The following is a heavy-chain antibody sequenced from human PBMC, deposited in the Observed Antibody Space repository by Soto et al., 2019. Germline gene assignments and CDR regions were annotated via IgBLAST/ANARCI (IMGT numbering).Heavy chain of an antibody. V-gene: IGHV4-31*03. CDR1: GGSISSGGYY. D-gene: IGHD5-18*01. CDR2: IYYSGST. J-gene: IGHJ4*02. CDR3: ARLDASSYGYGLLYYFDY. Sequence: SETLSLTCTVSGGSISSGGYYWSWIRQHPGKGLEWIGYIYYSGSTYYNPSLKSRVTISVDTSKNQFSLKLSSVTAADTAVYYCARLDASSYGYGLLYYFDYWGQGTLVTVSS.